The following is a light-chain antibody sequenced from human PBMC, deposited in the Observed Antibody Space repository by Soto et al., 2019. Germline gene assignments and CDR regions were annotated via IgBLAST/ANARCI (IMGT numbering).Light chain of an antibody. J-gene: IGKJ2*01. CDR3: QQYNNWPSMYT. CDR2: GAS. CDR1: QSVSSN. Sequence: EIVMTQSPATLSVSPGDRATISCRASQSVSSNLAWYQQKPGQAPRLLIYGASIRATGVPARFSGSRSGTDFTLNIISLQSEDVAVYYCQQYNNWPSMYTFGQGTKLEIK. V-gene: IGKV3-15*01.